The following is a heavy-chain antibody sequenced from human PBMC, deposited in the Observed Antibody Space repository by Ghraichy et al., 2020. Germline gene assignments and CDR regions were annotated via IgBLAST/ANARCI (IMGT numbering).Heavy chain of an antibody. D-gene: IGHD3-9*01. CDR3: ARLGAFDY. CDR1: GFTFSDAW. V-gene: IGHV3-15*01. Sequence: GGSLRLSCTASGFTFSDAWMTWVRQAPGKGLEWVGRIRSKTDGGTTDYGAPVKGRSTISRDDSKNTLYLQLNSLKTEDTAVYYCARLGAFDYWGQGTLVTVSS. CDR2: IRSKTDGGTT. J-gene: IGHJ4*02.